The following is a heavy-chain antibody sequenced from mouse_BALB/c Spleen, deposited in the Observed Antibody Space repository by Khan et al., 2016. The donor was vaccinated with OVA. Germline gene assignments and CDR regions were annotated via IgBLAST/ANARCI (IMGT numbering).Heavy chain of an antibody. J-gene: IGHJ3*01. CDR2: IYPGNSDT. V-gene: IGHV1-5*01. CDR1: GYTFTSYW. CDR3: TRFGYLFAY. D-gene: IGHD2-2*01. Sequence: EVQLQQSGTVLARPGTSVKMSCKASGYTFTSYWMHWVKQRPGQGLEWIGAIYPGNSDTSYNQKFKGKAKLTAVTSTSNAYLELSSLTNEDSAVYYCTRFGYLFAYWGQGTLGTVSA.